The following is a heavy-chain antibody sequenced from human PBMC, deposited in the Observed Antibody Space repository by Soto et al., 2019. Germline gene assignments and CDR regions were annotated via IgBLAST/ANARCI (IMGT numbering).Heavy chain of an antibody. V-gene: IGHV2-5*02. D-gene: IGHD3-16*01. J-gene: IGHJ4*02. CDR3: AHSSLGVGY. Sequence: QITLKESGPTLVKPTQTLTLTCTFSGFSLSTSGVGVGWIRQPPGKALEWLALIYWDDDQRYSPSLQSRLTITNDTSTHQVVLTMTNIDPGDTATYYCAHSSLGVGYWGQGTLVTVSS. CDR2: IYWDDDQ. CDR1: GFSLSTSGVG.